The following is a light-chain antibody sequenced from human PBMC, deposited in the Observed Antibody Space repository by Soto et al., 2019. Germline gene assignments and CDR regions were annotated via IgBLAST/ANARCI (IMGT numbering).Light chain of an antibody. CDR3: QHYDHLPIT. V-gene: IGKV1-5*01. Sequence: DIQMTQSPSTLSASVGDRVTITCRASQSISSWLAWYQQKPGRAPKVLIFDASSLESGVPSRFSGSGSATDFTFTISSLQPEDIATYYCQHYDHLPITFGQGTRLEIK. CDR1: QSISSW. CDR2: DAS. J-gene: IGKJ5*01.